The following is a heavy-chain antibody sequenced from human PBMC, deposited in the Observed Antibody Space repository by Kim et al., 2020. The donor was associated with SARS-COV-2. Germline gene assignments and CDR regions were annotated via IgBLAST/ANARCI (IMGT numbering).Heavy chain of an antibody. Sequence: ASVKVSCKASGYTFTSYAMHWVRQAPGQRLEWMGWINAGNGNTKYSQKFQGRVTITRDTSASTAYMELSSLRSEDTAVYYCATGGHHYYDSSGFFDYWGQGTLVTVSS. J-gene: IGHJ4*02. CDR2: INAGNGNT. D-gene: IGHD3-22*01. CDR3: ATGGHHYYDSSGFFDY. CDR1: GYTFTSYA. V-gene: IGHV1-3*01.